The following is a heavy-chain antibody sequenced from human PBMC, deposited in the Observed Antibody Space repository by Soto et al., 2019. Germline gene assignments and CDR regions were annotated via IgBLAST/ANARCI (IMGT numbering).Heavy chain of an antibody. CDR3: ARDLGELWLGALDY. V-gene: IGHV3-33*01. CDR2: IWYDGSNK. J-gene: IGHJ4*02. Sequence: QVQLVESGGGVVQPGRSLRLSCAASGFTFSSYGMHWVRQAPGKGLEWVAVIWYDGSNKYYADSVKGRFTISRDNSKNTLYLQMNSLRAEDTAVYYCARDLGELWLGALDYWGQGTLVTVSS. D-gene: IGHD3-10*01. CDR1: GFTFSSYG.